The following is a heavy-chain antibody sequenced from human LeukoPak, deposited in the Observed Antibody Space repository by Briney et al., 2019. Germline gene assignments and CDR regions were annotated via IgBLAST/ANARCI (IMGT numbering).Heavy chain of an antibody. CDR1: GGTFSSYA. J-gene: IGHJ3*02. Sequence: SVKVSCKASGGTFSSYAISWVRQAPGQGLEWMGRIIPILGIANYAQKFQGRVTITEDKSTSTAYMELSSLRSEDTAVYYCARYSSSSFAFDIWGQGTMVTVSS. CDR2: IIPILGIA. CDR3: ARYSSSSFAFDI. V-gene: IGHV1-69*04. D-gene: IGHD6-6*01.